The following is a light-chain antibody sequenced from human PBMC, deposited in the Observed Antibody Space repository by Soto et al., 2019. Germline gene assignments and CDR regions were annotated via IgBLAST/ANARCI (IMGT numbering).Light chain of an antibody. CDR3: QKYNGAPWT. Sequence: DIQMTQSPSPLSASVGDRVTITCQASQDISNYLKWYQQKPGKVPKLLIYAASTLQSGVPSRFSGSGSGTLFTLTISSLHPEDVATYYCQKYNGAPWTFGRGTKGDSK. CDR2: AAS. V-gene: IGKV1-27*01. J-gene: IGKJ1*01. CDR1: QDISNY.